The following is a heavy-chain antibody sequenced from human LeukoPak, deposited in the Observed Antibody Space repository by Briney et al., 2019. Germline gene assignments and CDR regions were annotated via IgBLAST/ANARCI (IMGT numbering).Heavy chain of an antibody. V-gene: IGHV4-34*01. Sequence: PSETLSLTCSVSGGSMRSYYWSWIRQPPGKGLEWIGEINHSGSTNYNPSLKSRVTISVDTSKNQFSLKLSSVTAADTAVYYCARGRFNYYDSSGYYVPYFDYWGQGTLVTVSS. J-gene: IGHJ4*02. CDR2: INHSGST. CDR1: GGSMRSYY. D-gene: IGHD3-22*01. CDR3: ARGRFNYYDSSGYYVPYFDY.